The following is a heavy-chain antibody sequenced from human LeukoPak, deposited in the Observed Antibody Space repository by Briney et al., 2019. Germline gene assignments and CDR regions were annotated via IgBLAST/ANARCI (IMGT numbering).Heavy chain of an antibody. CDR3: ARAAIAAAATGAFDI. D-gene: IGHD6-13*01. J-gene: IGHJ3*02. Sequence: ASVKVSCKASGYTFTSYEINWGRQAIGQGLEWMGWMNPNSGNTGYAQKFQGRVTMIRNTSISTAYMELSSLRSEDTAVYYCARAAIAAAATGAFDIWGQGTMVTVSS. CDR1: GYTFTSYE. V-gene: IGHV1-8*01. CDR2: MNPNSGNT.